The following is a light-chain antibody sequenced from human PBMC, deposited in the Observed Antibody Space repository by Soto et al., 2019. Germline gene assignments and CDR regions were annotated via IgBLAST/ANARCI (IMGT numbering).Light chain of an antibody. CDR1: SSDIGSYNH. J-gene: IGLJ1*01. CDR3: ISYTDRQSYL. Sequence: QSVLTQPASVSGSPGQPITISCSGTSSDIGSYNHVAWYQQFAGKTPKLMIYAVSDRPPGASDILSGSKPGITASLTISGLQTENETDYYCISYTDRQSYLFVTGTKVTVL. V-gene: IGLV2-14*03. CDR2: AVS.